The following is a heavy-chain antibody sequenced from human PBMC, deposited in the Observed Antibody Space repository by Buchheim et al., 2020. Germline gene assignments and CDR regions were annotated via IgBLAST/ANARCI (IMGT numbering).Heavy chain of an antibody. CDR1: GFTFSSYG. CDR2: ISYDGSNK. D-gene: IGHD3-3*01. J-gene: IGHJ6*02. V-gene: IGHV3-30*18. Sequence: QVQLVESGGGVVQPGRSLRLSCAASGFTFSSYGMHWVRQAPGKGLEWVAVISYDGSNKYYADSVKGRFTISRDNSKNTLYLQMNSLRAEDTAVYYCAKGLTGYYDFWSGYSALLDVWGQGTT. CDR3: AKGLTGYYDFWSGYSALLDV.